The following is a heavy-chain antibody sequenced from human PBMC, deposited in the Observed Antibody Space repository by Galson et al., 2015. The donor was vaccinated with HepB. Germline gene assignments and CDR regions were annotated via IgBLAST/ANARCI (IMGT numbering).Heavy chain of an antibody. V-gene: IGHV1-3*01. D-gene: IGHD6-13*01. CDR1: GYTFTSYA. J-gene: IGHJ3*02. CDR2: INAGNGNT. Sequence: SVKVSCKASGYTFTSYAMHWVRQAPGQRLEWMGWINAGNGNTKYSQKFQGRVTITRDTSASTAYMELSSLRSEDTAVYYCAIIAAAGNDAFDIWGQGTMVTVSS. CDR3: AIIAAAGNDAFDI.